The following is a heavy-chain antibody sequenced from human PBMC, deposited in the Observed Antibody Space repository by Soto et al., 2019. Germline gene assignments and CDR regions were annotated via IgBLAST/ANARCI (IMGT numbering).Heavy chain of an antibody. D-gene: IGHD2-15*01. CDR2: IYYSGST. CDR1: GGSISSSSYY. J-gene: IGHJ6*02. Sequence: SETLSLTCTVSGGSISSSSYYWGWIRQPPGKGLEWIGSIYYSGSTYYNPSLKSRVTISVDTSKNQFSLKLSSVTAADTAVYYCARGGTFRLSSWAAPSNYGMDVWGQGTTVTVSS. CDR3: ARGGTFRLSSWAAPSNYGMDV. V-gene: IGHV4-39*01.